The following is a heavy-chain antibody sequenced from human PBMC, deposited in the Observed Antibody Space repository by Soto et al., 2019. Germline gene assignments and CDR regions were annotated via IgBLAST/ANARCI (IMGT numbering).Heavy chain of an antibody. Sequence: ASVKVSCKASGYTFTKYAMHWVRQAPGQRLEWMGWINTGYGNTKYSEKFQGRVTLTRDTSASTAYMELSSLRSGDTAVYYCARDHYYGSGSYNYFDYWGQGTRVTVSS. D-gene: IGHD3-10*01. J-gene: IGHJ4*02. CDR2: INTGYGNT. CDR3: ARDHYYGSGSYNYFDY. V-gene: IGHV1-3*04. CDR1: GYTFTKYA.